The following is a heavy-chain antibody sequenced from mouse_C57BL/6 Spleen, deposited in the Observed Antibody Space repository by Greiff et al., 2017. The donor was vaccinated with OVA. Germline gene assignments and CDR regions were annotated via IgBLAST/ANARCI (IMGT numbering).Heavy chain of an antibody. CDR1: GYTFTEYT. CDR2: FYPGSGSI. Sequence: VKLQESGAELVKPGASVKLSCKASGYTFTEYTIHWVKQRSGQGLEWIGWFYPGSGSIKYNEKFKDKATLTADKSSSTVYMELSRLTSEDSAVYFCARHEENYYGSSWDAMDYWGQGTSVTFSS. D-gene: IGHD1-1*01. J-gene: IGHJ4*01. V-gene: IGHV1-62-2*01. CDR3: ARHEENYYGSSWDAMDY.